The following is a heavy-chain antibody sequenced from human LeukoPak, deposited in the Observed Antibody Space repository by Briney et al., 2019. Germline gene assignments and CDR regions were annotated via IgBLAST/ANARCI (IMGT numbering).Heavy chain of an antibody. CDR1: GGSISSGGYY. CDR2: IYYSGST. V-gene: IGHV4-31*03. J-gene: IGHJ4*02. CDR3: ARDLYGSGSYSP. Sequence: SQTLSLTRTVSGGSISSGGYYWSWIRQHPGKGLEWIGYIYYSGSTYYNPSLKSRVTISVDTSKNQFSLKLSSVTAADTAVYYCARDLYGSGSYSPWGQGTLVTVSS. D-gene: IGHD3-10*01.